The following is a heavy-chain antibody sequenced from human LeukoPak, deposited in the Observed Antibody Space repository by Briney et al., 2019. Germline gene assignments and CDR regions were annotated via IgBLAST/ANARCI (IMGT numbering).Heavy chain of an antibody. CDR2: ISYDGSNK. V-gene: IGHV3-30*03. D-gene: IGHD6-13*01. J-gene: IGHJ6*03. Sequence: GGSLRLSCAASGFTFSSYGMHWVRQAPGKGLEWVAVISYDGSNKYYADSVKGRFTISRGNSKNTLYLQMNSLRAEDTAVYYCARGSSSNWYLTSDYMDVWGKGTTVTISS. CDR1: GFTFSSYG. CDR3: ARGSSSNWYLTSDYMDV.